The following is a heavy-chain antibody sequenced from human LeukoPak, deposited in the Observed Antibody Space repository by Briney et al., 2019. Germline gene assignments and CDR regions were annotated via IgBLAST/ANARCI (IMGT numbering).Heavy chain of an antibody. D-gene: IGHD4-17*01. Sequence: PGGSLRLSCAASGFTFSNYEMNWVRQAPGKGLEWVSYISSSGRTIYYVDSVKGRFTISRDNAKNSLYLQMNSLRAEDTAVYYCARDGYYGDSTFDYWGQGTLVTVSS. J-gene: IGHJ4*02. CDR2: ISSSGRTI. CDR3: ARDGYYGDSTFDY. CDR1: GFTFSNYE. V-gene: IGHV3-48*03.